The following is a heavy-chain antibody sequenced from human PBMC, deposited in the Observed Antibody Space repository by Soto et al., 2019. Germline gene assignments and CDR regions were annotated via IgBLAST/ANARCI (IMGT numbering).Heavy chain of an antibody. CDR1: GFTFSRNS. J-gene: IGHJ6*02. V-gene: IGHV3-48*01. Sequence: GGSLRLSCAASGFTFSRNSMNRVRQAPGKGLEWLSYITSSSNTRYYADSVKGRFTISRDNAKNSLYLQMNSLRAEDTAVYYCAREYYGMDVWDQGTTVNGSS. CDR3: AREYYGMDV. CDR2: ITSSSNTR.